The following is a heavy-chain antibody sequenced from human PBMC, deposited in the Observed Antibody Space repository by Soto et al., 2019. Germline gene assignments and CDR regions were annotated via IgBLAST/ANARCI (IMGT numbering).Heavy chain of an antibody. CDR3: ARDPGGTDFAEWTYDFDY. CDR1: GFTFRSYA. CDR2: ISYDGSKK. Sequence: QVQLVESGGGVVQPGRSLRLSCAASGFTFRSYAMHCVRQAPGKWMEWVAVISYDGSKKYYAESVKGRFTISRDNSKNTLYLQMNSLRAEDTAVYYCARDPGGTDFAEWTYDFDYWCQGTLVTVSS. V-gene: IGHV3-30-3*01. D-gene: IGHD3-3*01. J-gene: IGHJ4*02.